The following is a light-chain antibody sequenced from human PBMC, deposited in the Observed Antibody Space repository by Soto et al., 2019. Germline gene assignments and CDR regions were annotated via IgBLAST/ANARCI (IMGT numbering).Light chain of an antibody. V-gene: IGLV1-51*01. CDR2: DND. Sequence: QSALTQPPSLSAAPGQKVTISCSGSSSNIGDSYVSWYQLLPGTAPKLLIYDNDKRPSGIPDRFSGSKSGTSATLGITGLQTGDEADYYCGTWDSSLSAVFGGGTKVTVL. CDR3: GTWDSSLSAV. CDR1: SSNIGDSY. J-gene: IGLJ3*02.